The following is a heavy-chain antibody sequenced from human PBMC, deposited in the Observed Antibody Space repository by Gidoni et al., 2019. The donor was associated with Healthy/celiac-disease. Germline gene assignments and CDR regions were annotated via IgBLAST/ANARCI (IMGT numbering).Heavy chain of an antibody. CDR1: GFTFSSYA. V-gene: IGHV3-23*01. D-gene: IGHD2-8*02. Sequence: EVQLLESGGGLVQPGGSLRLSCAASGFTFSSYAMSWVRQAPGKGLEWVSASSGSGGSTYYADSVKGRFTISRDNSKNTLYLQMNSLRAEDTAVYYCAKDRPGYCTGGVCYSFDYWGQGTLVTVSS. CDR2: SSGSGGST. CDR3: AKDRPGYCTGGVCYSFDY. J-gene: IGHJ4*02.